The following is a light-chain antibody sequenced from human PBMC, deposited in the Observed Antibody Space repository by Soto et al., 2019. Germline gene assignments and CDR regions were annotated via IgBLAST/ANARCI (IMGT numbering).Light chain of an antibody. CDR3: QQYNNWPTWT. CDR2: GAS. Sequence: EIVFTQSPGTLSLSPGDRATLSCRASQSVSRSYLGWYQQKPGQAPRLLLYGASTRANGIPARFSGSGSGTELTLTISSLQSEDFAVYDGQQYNNWPTWTFGQGTKVDI. V-gene: IGKV3-15*01. CDR1: QSVSRSY. J-gene: IGKJ1*01.